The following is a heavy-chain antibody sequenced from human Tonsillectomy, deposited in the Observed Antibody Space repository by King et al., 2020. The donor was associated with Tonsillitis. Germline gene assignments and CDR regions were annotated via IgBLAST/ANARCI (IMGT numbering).Heavy chain of an antibody. CDR3: ASVTYYYDSSGHGAFDI. J-gene: IGHJ3*02. CDR1: GGSISSGDYY. D-gene: IGHD3-22*01. CDR2: IFYNGST. V-gene: IGHV4-30-4*01. Sequence: QMQLQESGPGLVKPSQTLSLTCTVSGGSISSGDYYCSWFRQPPGKGLGWIGYIFYNGSTSYNPSLKNQVTISVDTAKNQFSLKLSSVTAADTAVYYCASVTYYYDSSGHGAFDIWGQGTMVTVSA.